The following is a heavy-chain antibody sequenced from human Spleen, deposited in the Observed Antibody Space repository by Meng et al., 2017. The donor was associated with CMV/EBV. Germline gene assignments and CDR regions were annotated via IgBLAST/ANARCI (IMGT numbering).Heavy chain of an antibody. CDR2: ITWNSGSV. J-gene: IGHJ4*02. V-gene: IGHV3-9*01. CDR3: AKDSAGQRLDVYLGWVDS. D-gene: IGHD6-19*01. Sequence: GGSLRLSCAASGFTFDDYGMHWVRQAPGKGLEWLSGITWNSGSVNYADSVRGRFSISRDNAKNSLYLQMNSLRPEDTALYYCAKDSAGQRLDVYLGWVDSWGQGTLVTVSS. CDR1: GFTFDDYG.